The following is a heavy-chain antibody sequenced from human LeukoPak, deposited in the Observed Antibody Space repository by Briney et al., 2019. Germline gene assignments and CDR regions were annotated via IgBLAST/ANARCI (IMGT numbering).Heavy chain of an antibody. J-gene: IGHJ3*02. CDR2: INSDGSST. D-gene: IGHD3-3*01. V-gene: IGHV3-74*01. Sequence: AGGSLRLSCAASGFTFSSYWMHWVRQVPGKGLVWVSRINSDGSSTSYADSVKGRFTISRDNAKNTLYMQMNSLRVEDTAVYYCAKDLPSVLRFLEWSPRYAFDIWGQGTMVTVSS. CDR3: AKDLPSVLRFLEWSPRYAFDI. CDR1: GFTFSSYW.